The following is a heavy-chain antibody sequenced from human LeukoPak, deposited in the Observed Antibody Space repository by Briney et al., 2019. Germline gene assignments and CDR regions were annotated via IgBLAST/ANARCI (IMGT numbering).Heavy chain of an antibody. CDR3: ARDDSSSWYYYYFDY. Sequence: GGSLRLSCAASGFTFDDYGMNWVRQGPGKGLEWVSGINWNGGSTGYADSVKGRFTISRDNAKNSLYLQMNSLRAEDTAVYYCARDDSSSWYYYYFDYWGQGTLVTVSS. CDR2: INWNGGST. D-gene: IGHD6-13*01. V-gene: IGHV3-20*04. CDR1: GFTFDDYG. J-gene: IGHJ4*02.